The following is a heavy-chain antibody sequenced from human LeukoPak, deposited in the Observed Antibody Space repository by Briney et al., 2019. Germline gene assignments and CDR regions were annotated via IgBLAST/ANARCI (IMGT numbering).Heavy chain of an antibody. D-gene: IGHD4-11*01. J-gene: IGHJ4*02. Sequence: GGSLRLSCAASGFTHFTFSHYAMHWVRQPPGMGLQWVALISYDGGQKYYADSVKGRFIISRDNSQNTVSLQMNSLKPEDTAIYYCARGMTTATTGLYYWGQGTLVTVSS. V-gene: IGHV3-30*04. CDR1: GFTHFTFSHYA. CDR3: ARGMTTATTGLYY. CDR2: ISYDGGQK.